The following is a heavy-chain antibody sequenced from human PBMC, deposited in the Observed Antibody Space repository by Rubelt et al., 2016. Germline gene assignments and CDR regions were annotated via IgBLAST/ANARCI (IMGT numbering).Heavy chain of an antibody. CDR2: GST. Sequence: GSTNYNPSLKSRVTISVDTSKNQFSLKLSSVTAADTAVYYCARGGYYDSSGYYSFDYWGQGTLVTVSS. V-gene: IGHV4-59*09. CDR3: ARGGYYDSSGYYSFDY. J-gene: IGHJ4*02. D-gene: IGHD3-22*01.